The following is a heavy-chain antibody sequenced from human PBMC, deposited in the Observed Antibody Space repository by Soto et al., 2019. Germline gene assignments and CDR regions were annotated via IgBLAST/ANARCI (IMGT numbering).Heavy chain of an antibody. CDR2: IIPIFGTA. CDR3: ARAYSSSRAPFDY. V-gene: IGHV1-69*13. CDR1: GGTFSSYA. J-gene: IGHJ4*02. Sequence: SVKVSCKASGGTFSSYAISWVRQAPGQGLEWMGGIIPIFGTANYAQKFQGRVTITADESTSTAYMELSGLRSEDTAVYYCARAYSSSRAPFDYWGQGTLVTGSS. D-gene: IGHD6-13*01.